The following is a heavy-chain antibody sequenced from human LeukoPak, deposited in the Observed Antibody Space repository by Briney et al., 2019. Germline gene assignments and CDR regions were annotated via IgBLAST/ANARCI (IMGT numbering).Heavy chain of an antibody. V-gene: IGHV2-70*11. D-gene: IGHD6-13*01. J-gene: IGHJ4*02. CDR1: GFSLTTSGMC. CDR2: IDWDDDK. CDR3: ARHPTIAAAGSGYYFDY. Sequence: SGPALVKPTQTLTLTCTFSGFSLTTSGMCVSWIHQPPGKALEWLARIDWDDDKYYSTSLKTRLTISKGTSKNQVVLSMTNMDPVDTATYYCARHPTIAAAGSGYYFDYWGQGTLVTVSS.